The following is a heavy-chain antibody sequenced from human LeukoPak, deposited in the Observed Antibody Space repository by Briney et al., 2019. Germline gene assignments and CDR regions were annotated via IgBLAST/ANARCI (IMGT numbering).Heavy chain of an antibody. CDR1: GXTFSNYD. V-gene: IGHV3-13*04. CDR3: VRAPPATGWLVDH. J-gene: IGHJ4*02. Sequence: GGSLRLSCASSGXTFSNYDVLWVRQAAGKGLEWVSAISTAGDTYYPGSEKGRFTISRDNAKNSLYLQMRGLRVDDTAVYYCVRAPPATGWLVDHWGQGTLVTVSS. D-gene: IGHD6-19*01. CDR2: ISTAGDT.